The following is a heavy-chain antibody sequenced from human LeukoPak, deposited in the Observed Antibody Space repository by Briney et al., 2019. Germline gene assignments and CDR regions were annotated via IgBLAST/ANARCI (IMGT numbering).Heavy chain of an antibody. D-gene: IGHD2-8*02. Sequence: ASVKVSCKASGYTFTGYDIHWVRQAPGQGLEWMGWINPNSGGTNYAQKLQGRVAMTSDTSISTAYMELYSLRSPDQAVYYCATLYLWCPGPSCFDYWGQGTLVTVSS. CDR2: INPNSGGT. CDR3: ATLYLWCPGPSCFDY. CDR1: GYTFTGYD. V-gene: IGHV1-2*02. J-gene: IGHJ4*02.